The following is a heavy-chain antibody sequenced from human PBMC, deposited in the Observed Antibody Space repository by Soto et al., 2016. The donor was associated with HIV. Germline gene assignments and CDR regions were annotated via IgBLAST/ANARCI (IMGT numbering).Heavy chain of an antibody. D-gene: IGHD2-2*02. J-gene: IGHJ4*02. Sequence: EVQLVESGGGLVQRGSLRLSCAASGFPFSNYWMHWVRQAPGKGLVWVSHINSDGSSTNYADSVKGRFTISRDNTKNTLYLQMKSLRAEDTAVYYCTRDFNTRPYYFDYWGQGTLVTVSS. CDR2: INSDGSST. CDR3: TRDFNTRPYYFDY. CDR1: GFPFSNYW. V-gene: IGHV3-74*01.